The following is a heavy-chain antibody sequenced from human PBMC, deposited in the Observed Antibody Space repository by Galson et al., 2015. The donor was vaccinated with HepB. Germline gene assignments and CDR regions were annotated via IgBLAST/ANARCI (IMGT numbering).Heavy chain of an antibody. Sequence: SVKVSCKASGYPFTSYGVSWVRQAPGQGLEWMGWISGYNGDRKYAQKFQGRVTMTTDTSTSTAYMELRSLRSDDTAVYYCARDFRIEVADLRVDAFDIWGQGTMATVSS. CDR1: GYPFTSYG. CDR2: ISGYNGDR. V-gene: IGHV1-18*04. D-gene: IGHD6-19*01. J-gene: IGHJ3*02. CDR3: ARDFRIEVADLRVDAFDI.